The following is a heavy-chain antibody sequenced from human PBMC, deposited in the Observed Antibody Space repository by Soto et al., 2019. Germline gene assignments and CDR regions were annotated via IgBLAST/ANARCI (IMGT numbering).Heavy chain of an antibody. CDR2: ISYDGSTK. V-gene: IGHV3-30-3*01. CDR1: GFTFSSYT. Sequence: QVQLVESGGGVVQPGRSLRLSCVASGFTFSSYTLHWVRKAPGKGLEWVTIISYDGSTKYYADAVKGRFTISRDNSQNTLYLQMNSLRAEDTAVDFCARDRARGGMDVWGQGTTVTVSS. CDR3: ARDRARGGMDV. J-gene: IGHJ6*02.